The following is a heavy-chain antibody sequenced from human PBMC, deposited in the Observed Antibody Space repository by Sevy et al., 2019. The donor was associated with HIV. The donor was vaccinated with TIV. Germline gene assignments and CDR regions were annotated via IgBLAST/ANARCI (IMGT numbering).Heavy chain of an antibody. CDR2: IGTADGVT. Sequence: GGSLRLSCAASGFTFNTYSLIWVRQTPGKGLEWFSLIGTADGVTYYADSVKGRFTISRDNAKNSLYLQMNSMRDEDTAVYYCARCPGDYSIDYWGQGTLVTVSS. CDR3: ARCPGDYSIDY. J-gene: IGHJ4*02. V-gene: IGHV3-48*02. D-gene: IGHD2-21*01. CDR1: GFTFNTYS.